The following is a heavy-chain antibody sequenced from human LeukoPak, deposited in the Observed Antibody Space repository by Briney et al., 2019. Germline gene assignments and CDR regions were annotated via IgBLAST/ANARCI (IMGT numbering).Heavy chain of an antibody. V-gene: IGHV3-23*01. J-gene: IGHJ4*02. CDR3: AKGGDYGSGNYYNRVFES. D-gene: IGHD3-10*01. Sequence: KSGGSLRLSCAASGFTFNSYAMSWVRQAPEKGLEWVATISGSGGGTYYADSVKGRFTISRDNSKNTLYVQTNSLRAEDTAVYYCAKGGDYGSGNYYNRVFESWGQGTLVTVSS. CDR1: GFTFNSYA. CDR2: ISGSGGGT.